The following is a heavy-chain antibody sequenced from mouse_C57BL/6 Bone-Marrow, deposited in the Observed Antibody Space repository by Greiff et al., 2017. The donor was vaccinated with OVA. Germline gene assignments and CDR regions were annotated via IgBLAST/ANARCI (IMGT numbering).Heavy chain of an antibody. CDR1: GYTFTSYW. CDR2: IHPNSGST. J-gene: IGHJ4*01. Sequence: QVQLQQSGAELVKPGASVKLSCKASGYTFTSYWMHWVKQRPGQGLEWIGMIHPNSGSTNYNEKFKSKATLTVDKSSSTAYMQLSSLTSEDSAVYYCARPYDCDRYYYAMDYWGQGTSVTVSS. CDR3: ARPYDCDRYYYAMDY. D-gene: IGHD2-4*01. V-gene: IGHV1-64*01.